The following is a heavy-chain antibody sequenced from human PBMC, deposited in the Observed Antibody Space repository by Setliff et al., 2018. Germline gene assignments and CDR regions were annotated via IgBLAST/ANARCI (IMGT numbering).Heavy chain of an antibody. D-gene: IGHD5-12*01. CDR1: GGSISSTSYY. Sequence: SETLSLTCTVSGGSISSTSYYWDWIRQPPGKGLEWIGTIYFSGSTYYNPSLKSRLTISVDTSKNQFSLKMSSMTAADTAVYYCARFLNPRDGYQNSPGFDFWGQGTMVTVSS. J-gene: IGHJ3*01. CDR3: ARFLNPRDGYQNSPGFDF. V-gene: IGHV4-39*01. CDR2: IYFSGST.